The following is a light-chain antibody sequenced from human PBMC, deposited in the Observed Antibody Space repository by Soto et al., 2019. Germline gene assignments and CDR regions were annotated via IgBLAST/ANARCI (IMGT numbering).Light chain of an antibody. CDR3: QQYYSTPPT. CDR1: QSVLYSSNNKNY. V-gene: IGKV4-1*01. Sequence: DIVMTQSPDSLAVSLGERATINCKSSQSVLYSSNNKNYLAWYQQKPGQPPKLLIYWASTRESGVPDRFSGSGSGTDFPLNISRLQAEDVAVYYCQQYYSTPPTFGQGTKVEIK. CDR2: WAS. J-gene: IGKJ1*01.